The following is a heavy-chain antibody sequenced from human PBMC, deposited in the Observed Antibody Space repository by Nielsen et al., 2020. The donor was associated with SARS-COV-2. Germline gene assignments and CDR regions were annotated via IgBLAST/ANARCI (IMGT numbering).Heavy chain of an antibody. J-gene: IGHJ3*02. CDR2: ISSSGSTI. CDR3: ARAKTTRVTIFGVVTPGAFDI. V-gene: IGHV3-21*04. Sequence: GGSLRLSCAASGFTFSSYAMSWVRQAPGKGLEWVSAISSSGSTIYYADSVKGRFTISRDNAKNSLYLQMNSLRAEDTAVYYCARAKTTRVTIFGVVTPGAFDIWGQGTMVTVSS. D-gene: IGHD3-3*01. CDR1: GFTFSSYA.